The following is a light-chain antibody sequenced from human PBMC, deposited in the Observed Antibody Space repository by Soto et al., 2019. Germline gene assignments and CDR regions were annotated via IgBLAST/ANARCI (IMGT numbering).Light chain of an antibody. CDR2: WAS. Sequence: DIVMTQSPDSLAVSLGERATINCKSSQSVLYSSNNKNYLFWYQQKPGQPPKLLIYWASTRESGVPDRFSGSGSGTDFTLTISSLQAEDVALYYCQQYYNTPPAFGGGTKVDIK. CDR1: QSVLYSSNNKNY. V-gene: IGKV4-1*01. CDR3: QQYYNTPPA. J-gene: IGKJ4*01.